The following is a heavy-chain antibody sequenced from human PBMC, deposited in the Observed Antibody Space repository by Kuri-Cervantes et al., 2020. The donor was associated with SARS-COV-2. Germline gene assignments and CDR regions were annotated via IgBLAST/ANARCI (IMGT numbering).Heavy chain of an antibody. V-gene: IGHV3-30-3*01. D-gene: IGHD3-10*01. CDR1: GFTFSSYA. CDR3: ASSSGAY. Sequence: GESLKISCAASGFTFSSYAMHWVRQAPGKGLEWVAVISYDGSNKYYADSVKGRFTISRDNSKNTLYLQMNSLRAEDTAVYYCASSSGAYWGQGTLVTVSS. J-gene: IGHJ4*02. CDR2: ISYDGSNK.